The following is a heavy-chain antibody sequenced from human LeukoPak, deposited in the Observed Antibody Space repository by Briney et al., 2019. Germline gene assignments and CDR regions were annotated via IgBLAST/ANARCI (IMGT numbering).Heavy chain of an antibody. Sequence: GGSLRLSCAASGLSFSRYWLTWVRQAPGKGLEWVASIKEDGSEKNYVDSVKGRFIISRDNAKNSLYLQMDSLRDEDTAVYHCVSRGCSGTSCYVGSLYYFDYWGQGTLVTVSS. V-gene: IGHV3-7*03. CDR2: IKEDGSEK. J-gene: IGHJ4*02. D-gene: IGHD2-2*01. CDR1: GLSFSRYW. CDR3: VSRGCSGTSCYVGSLYYFDY.